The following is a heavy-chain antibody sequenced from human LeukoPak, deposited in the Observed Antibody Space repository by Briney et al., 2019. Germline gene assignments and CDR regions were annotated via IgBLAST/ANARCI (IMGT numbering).Heavy chain of an antibody. CDR3: ARGRGRD. Sequence: PSETLSLTCTVSGGSISSYYWSWIRQPPGKGLEWIGEINHSGSTNYNPSLKSRVTISVDTSKNQFSLKLSSVTAADTAVYYCARGRGRDWGQGTLVTVSS. J-gene: IGHJ4*02. V-gene: IGHV4-34*01. CDR1: GGSISSYY. D-gene: IGHD5-12*01. CDR2: INHSGST.